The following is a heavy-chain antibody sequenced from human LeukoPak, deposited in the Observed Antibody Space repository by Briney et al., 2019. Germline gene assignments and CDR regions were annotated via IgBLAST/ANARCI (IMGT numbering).Heavy chain of an antibody. CDR2: IYTSGST. D-gene: IGHD5-18*01. V-gene: IGHV4-4*07. Sequence: SETLSLTCSVSGASVSDYYCNWIRQRPGKGLEWIGRIYTSGSTNYNPSLKSRVTMSVDTSKNQFSLKLSSVTAADTAVYYCARDSGYSYGGSYYYYGMDVWGQGTTVTVTS. CDR1: GASVSDYY. CDR3: ARDSGYSYGGSYYYYGMDV. J-gene: IGHJ6*02.